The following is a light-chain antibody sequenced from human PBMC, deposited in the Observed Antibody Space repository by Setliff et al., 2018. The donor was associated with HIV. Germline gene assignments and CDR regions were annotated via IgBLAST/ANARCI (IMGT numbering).Light chain of an antibody. CDR1: SSDVGTYNY. J-gene: IGLJ2*01. CDR3: SSYTSNTAI. V-gene: IGLV2-14*03. Sequence: QSVLTQPRSVSGSPGQSVTISCSGFSSDVGTYNYVSWYQQHPGKAPKLLIYDVSNRPSGVSDRFSGSKSGNTASLTISGLQAEDEADYYCSSYTSNTAIFGGGTKVTVL. CDR2: DVS.